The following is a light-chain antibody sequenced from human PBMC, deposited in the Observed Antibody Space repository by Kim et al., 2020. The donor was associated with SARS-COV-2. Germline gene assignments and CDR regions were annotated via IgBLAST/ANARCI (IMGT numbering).Light chain of an antibody. CDR3: QAWDSSTAV. J-gene: IGLJ2*01. CDR1: KLGDRY. V-gene: IGLV3-1*01. CDR2: QDS. Sequence: SYELTQPPSVSVPPGQTASITCSGDKLGDRYVCWYQQKPGQSPILVIYQDSKRPSGIPDRFSGSNSGNTATLTISGTQAVDEADYYCQAWDSSTAVFGGGTQLTVL.